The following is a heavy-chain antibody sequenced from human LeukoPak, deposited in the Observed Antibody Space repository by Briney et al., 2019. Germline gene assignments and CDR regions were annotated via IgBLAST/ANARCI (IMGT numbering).Heavy chain of an antibody. Sequence: SETLSLTCAVYGGSFSGYYWSWIRQPPGKGLEWIGKINHSGSTNYNPSLKSRVTISVDTSKNQFSLKLSSVTAADTAVYYCARGVGWGGYGLDYWGQGTLVTVSS. CDR2: INHSGST. V-gene: IGHV4-34*01. CDR3: ARGVGWGGYGLDY. J-gene: IGHJ4*02. D-gene: IGHD5-18*01. CDR1: GGSFSGYY.